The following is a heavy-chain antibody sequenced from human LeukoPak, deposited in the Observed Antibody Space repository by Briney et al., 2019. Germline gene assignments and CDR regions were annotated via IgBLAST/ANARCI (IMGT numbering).Heavy chain of an antibody. Sequence: GGFLELSCAAPGFTLSKYWVVWVRPAPGEGMGSVSRINTDGTVTTYADSVKGRFTVSRDNADNPMFLQMNSVRDEDTAVYYCATKQWLAPPPDSWGQGTPVTVSS. V-gene: IGHV3-74*01. CDR1: GFTLSKYW. CDR3: ATKQWLAPPPDS. J-gene: IGHJ4*02. D-gene: IGHD6-19*01. CDR2: INTDGTVT.